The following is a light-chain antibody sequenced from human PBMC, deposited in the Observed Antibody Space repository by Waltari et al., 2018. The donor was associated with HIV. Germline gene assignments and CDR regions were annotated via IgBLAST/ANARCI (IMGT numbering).Light chain of an antibody. Sequence: YNVVSWYQQHPNIAPKLLIYEVSKRPSGVSARFSASKSGNTASLTISGLQADDEADYYCCSYAASSTSPMVFGTGTKVTVL. CDR2: EVS. CDR1: YNV. J-gene: IGLJ1*01. V-gene: IGLV2-23*02. CDR3: CSYAASSTSPMV.